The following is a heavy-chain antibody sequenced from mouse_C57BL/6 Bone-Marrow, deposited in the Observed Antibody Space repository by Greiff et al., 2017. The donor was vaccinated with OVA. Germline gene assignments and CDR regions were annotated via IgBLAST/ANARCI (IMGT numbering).Heavy chain of an antibody. CDR2: ISNGGGST. Sequence: EVKLEESGGGLVQPGGSLKLSCAASGFTFSDYYMYWVRQTPEKRLEWVAYISNGGGSTYYPDTVKGRFTISRDNAKNTLYLQMSRLKSEDTAMYYCARDRNYYGSPYYFDYWGQGTTLTVSS. CDR1: GFTFSDYY. J-gene: IGHJ2*01. D-gene: IGHD1-1*01. CDR3: ARDRNYYGSPYYFDY. V-gene: IGHV5-12*01.